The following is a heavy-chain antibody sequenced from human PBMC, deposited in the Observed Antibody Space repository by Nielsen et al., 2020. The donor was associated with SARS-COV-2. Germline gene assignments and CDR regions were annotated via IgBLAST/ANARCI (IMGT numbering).Heavy chain of an antibody. CDR2: ISTSSRTI. J-gene: IGHJ6*02. V-gene: IGHV3-48*01. CDR3: ARVITDGNYYYYYGMDV. Sequence: GGSLRLSCAASGFTFSTYNMNWVRQAPGKGLDWVSYISTSSRTIYYADSVKGRFTISRDNAKNSLYLQMNSLRAEDTAVYYCARVITDGNYYYYYGMDVWGQGTTVTVSS. D-gene: IGHD3-10*01. CDR1: GFTFSTYN.